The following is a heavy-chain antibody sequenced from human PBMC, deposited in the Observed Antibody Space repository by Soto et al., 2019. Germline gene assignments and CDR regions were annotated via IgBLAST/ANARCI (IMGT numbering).Heavy chain of an antibody. CDR2: FDPEDGET. V-gene: IGHV1-24*01. J-gene: IGHJ3*02. Sequence: ASVKVSCKVSGYTLTELSMHWVRQAPGKGLEWMGGFDPEDGETIYAQKFQGRVTITADESTSTAYMELSSLRSEDTAVYYCARVPGIFGVNRDAFDIWGQGTMVTVSS. CDR1: GYTLTELS. D-gene: IGHD3-3*01. CDR3: ARVPGIFGVNRDAFDI.